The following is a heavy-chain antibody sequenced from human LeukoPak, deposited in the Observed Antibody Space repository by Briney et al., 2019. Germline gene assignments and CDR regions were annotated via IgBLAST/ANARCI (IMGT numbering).Heavy chain of an antibody. CDR1: GGSISSGDYY. D-gene: IGHD2-15*01. CDR2: INHSGST. CDR3: ARGLSAIVY. J-gene: IGHJ4*02. Sequence: SETLSLTCTVSGGSISSGDYYWSWIRQPPGKGLEWIGEINHSGSTNYNPSLKSRVTISVDTSKNQFSLKLSSVTAADTAVYYCARGLSAIVYWGQGILVTVSS. V-gene: IGHV4-39*07.